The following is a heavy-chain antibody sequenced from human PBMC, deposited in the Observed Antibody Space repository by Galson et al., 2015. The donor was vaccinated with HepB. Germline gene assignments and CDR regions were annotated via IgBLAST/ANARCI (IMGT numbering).Heavy chain of an antibody. D-gene: IGHD7-27*01. CDR2: ISAYNGNT. CDR1: GYTFTNYG. CDR3: ARPNRGQYYFDY. Sequence: SVKVSCKASGYTFTNYGINWVRQAPGQGLEWMGWISAYNGNTNYAQKFQGRVTITTDTTTRTAYMELRSLRSDDTAVYYCARPNRGQYYFDYWGQGTLVTVSS. J-gene: IGHJ4*02. V-gene: IGHV1-18*01.